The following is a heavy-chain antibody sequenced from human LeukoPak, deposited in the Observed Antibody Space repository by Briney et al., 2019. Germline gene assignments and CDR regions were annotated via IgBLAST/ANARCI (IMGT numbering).Heavy chain of an antibody. CDR3: ARDRIAVAGTNYYYYGMDV. CDR1: GGSISSSNW. Sequence: SEALSLTCTVSGGSISSSNWWSWVRQPPGKGLEWIGEIYHSGSTNYNPSLKSRVTISVDKSKNQLSLKLSSVTAADTAVYYCARDRIAVAGTNYYYYGMDVWGQGTTVTVSS. V-gene: IGHV4-4*02. CDR2: IYHSGST. J-gene: IGHJ6*02. D-gene: IGHD6-19*01.